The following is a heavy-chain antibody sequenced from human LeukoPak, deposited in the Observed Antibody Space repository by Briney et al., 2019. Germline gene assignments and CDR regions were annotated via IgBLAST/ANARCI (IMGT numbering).Heavy chain of an antibody. V-gene: IGHV4-59*01. CDR2: IYYSGST. Sequence: SETLAVTCTVSGGSISSYYWSWIRQPPGKGLEWIGYIYYSGSTDYNPSLKSRVTISVDTSKNQFSLKLSSVTTADTAVYYCAREGGPYRPLDYSGQGTLVTVSS. J-gene: IGHJ4*02. CDR3: AREGGPYRPLDY. CDR1: GGSISSYY.